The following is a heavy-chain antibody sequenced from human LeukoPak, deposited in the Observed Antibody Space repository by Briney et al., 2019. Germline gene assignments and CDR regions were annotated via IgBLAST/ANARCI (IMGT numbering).Heavy chain of an antibody. J-gene: IGHJ6*03. D-gene: IGHD4-11*01. CDR1: GGSISSYY. CDR3: ARYVRYSTNFYCMDV. Sequence: SETLSLTCTGCGGSISSYYWSWLRQTPGKGLEWIGYVHYSGSTSYNPSLKSRVTISLDTSKNQFSLKLSSVTAADTAVYYWARYVRYSTNFYCMDVWGKGTAVTVSS. CDR2: VHYSGST. V-gene: IGHV4-59*01.